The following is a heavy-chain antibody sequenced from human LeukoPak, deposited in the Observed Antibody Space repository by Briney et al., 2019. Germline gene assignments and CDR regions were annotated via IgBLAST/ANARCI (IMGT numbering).Heavy chain of an antibody. CDR3: ARQGSSLRYFHTYLDV. CDR1: GVTFRSSA. V-gene: IGHV3-30*04. J-gene: IGHJ6*03. CDR2: LPYDGTEK. Sequence: GGSLGLSCAASGVTFRSSAMHWVRQAPGKGLEWVALLPYDGTEKYYVESVKGRFTISRDNSNNTLYLQMNSLRVEDTAVYFCARQGSSLRYFHTYLDVWGKGTTVTVSS. D-gene: IGHD6-6*01.